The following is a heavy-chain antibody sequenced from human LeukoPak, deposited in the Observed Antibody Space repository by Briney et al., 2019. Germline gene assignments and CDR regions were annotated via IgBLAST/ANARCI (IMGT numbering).Heavy chain of an antibody. Sequence: GGSLRLSCAASGFTFSSYAMSWVRQAPGKGLEWVSAISGSGGSTYYADSVKGRFTISRDNSENTLYLQMNSLRAEDTAVYYCASFKHSSSWRGADYWGQGTLVTVSS. CDR1: GFTFSSYA. D-gene: IGHD6-13*01. V-gene: IGHV3-23*01. J-gene: IGHJ4*02. CDR2: ISGSGGST. CDR3: ASFKHSSSWRGADY.